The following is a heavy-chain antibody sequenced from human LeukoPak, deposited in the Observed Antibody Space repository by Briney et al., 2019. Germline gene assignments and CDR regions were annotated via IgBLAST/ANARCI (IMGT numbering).Heavy chain of an antibody. D-gene: IGHD3-22*01. CDR1: GFTFSTYG. J-gene: IGHJ3*02. CDR2: ISSSSTYI. Sequence: GGSLRLSCAASGFTFSTYGMNWVRQAPGKGLEWVSSISSSSTYIYYADSVKGRFTISRDNAKNSLSLQMDSLRAEDTALYYCARGRGPVVITKLLDDAFDIWGQGTMVTVSS. V-gene: IGHV3-21*01. CDR3: ARGRGPVVITKLLDDAFDI.